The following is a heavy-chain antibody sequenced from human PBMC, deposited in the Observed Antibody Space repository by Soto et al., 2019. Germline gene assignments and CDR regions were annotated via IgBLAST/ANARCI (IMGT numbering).Heavy chain of an antibody. V-gene: IGHV3-30*18. CDR2: ISYDGSNK. D-gene: IGHD3-16*01. CDR3: AKSYPSYYYYGMDV. J-gene: IGHJ6*02. CDR1: GFTFSSYG. Sequence: PGGSLRLSCAASGFTFSSYGMHWVRQAPGKGLEWVAVISYDGSNKYYADSVKGRFTISRDNSKNTLYLQMNSLRAEDTAVYYCAKSYPSYYYYGMDVWGQGTTVTISS.